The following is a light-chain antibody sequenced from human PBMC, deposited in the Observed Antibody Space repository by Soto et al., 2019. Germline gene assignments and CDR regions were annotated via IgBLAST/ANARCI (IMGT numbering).Light chain of an antibody. Sequence: EIVMTQSPVTLSVSPGERATISCRASQSVSSNLAWYQQKPGQAPRLLIYGASTRATGISARFSGSGSGTEFTLTLSSLQSEDFAVYYCQQYNNWPPWTFGQGTKVEIK. CDR2: GAS. CDR3: QQYNNWPPWT. CDR1: QSVSSN. J-gene: IGKJ1*01. V-gene: IGKV3-15*01.